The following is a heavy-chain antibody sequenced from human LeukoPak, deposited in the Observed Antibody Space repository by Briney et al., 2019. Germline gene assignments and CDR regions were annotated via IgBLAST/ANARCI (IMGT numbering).Heavy chain of an antibody. D-gene: IGHD3-22*01. CDR2: INEDGSEK. Sequence: GGSLRLSCAASGFTFSNYWMSWVRQAPGKGLEWVANINEDGSEKHYVDSVKGRFTISRDNAKNSLYLEVNSLRAEDAAVYYCTRWGSGYYFRYFDYWGQGTRVTGSS. V-gene: IGHV3-7*01. CDR3: TRWGSGYYFRYFDY. CDR1: GFTFSNYW. J-gene: IGHJ4*02.